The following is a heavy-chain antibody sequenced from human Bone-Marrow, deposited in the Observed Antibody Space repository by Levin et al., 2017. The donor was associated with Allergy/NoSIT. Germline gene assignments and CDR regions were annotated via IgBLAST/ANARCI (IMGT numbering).Heavy chain of an antibody. Sequence: SETLSLTCAVSGDSVSSTTYYWNWIRQSPGKGLEWIGYVYYNGNTNYNPSLRRRVTISIDTCKNPLSLRPSSVTAAATALYYSARARWHDRGFDPWGQGTLVTVSS. V-gene: IGHV4-61*03. CDR1: GDSVSSTTYY. J-gene: IGHJ5*02. CDR2: VYYNGNT. D-gene: IGHD4-23*01. CDR3: ARARWHDRGFDP.